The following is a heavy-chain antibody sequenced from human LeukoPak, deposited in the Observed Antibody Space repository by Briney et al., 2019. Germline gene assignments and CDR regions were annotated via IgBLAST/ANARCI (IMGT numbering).Heavy chain of an antibody. CDR1: GGSISSYY. CDR3: ARRWGGAAIDI. Sequence: SETLSLTCTVSGGSISSYYWSWIRQSPGKGLEWIGYIYYTGSTKYNPSLKSRVNISLDTSKDQFSLKLSSMTAADTAVYYCARRWGGAAIDIWGQGTMDTVSS. J-gene: IGHJ3*02. CDR2: IYYTGST. V-gene: IGHV4-59*08. D-gene: IGHD3-16*01.